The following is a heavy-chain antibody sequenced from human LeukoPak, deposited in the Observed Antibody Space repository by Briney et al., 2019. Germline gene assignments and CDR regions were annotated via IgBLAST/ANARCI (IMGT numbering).Heavy chain of an antibody. CDR3: AKGSRGSYDY. CDR1: GFTFNSYA. Sequence: GGSLRRSCAASGFTFNSYAMAWVRQAPEKGLEWVSSITDSGVSTYYADSVKGRFAISRDNSKNTLYLQMNSLRAEDTAVYYCAKGSRGSYDYWGEGSLFTVSS. D-gene: IGHD1-26*01. CDR2: ITDSGVST. V-gene: IGHV3-23*01. J-gene: IGHJ4*02.